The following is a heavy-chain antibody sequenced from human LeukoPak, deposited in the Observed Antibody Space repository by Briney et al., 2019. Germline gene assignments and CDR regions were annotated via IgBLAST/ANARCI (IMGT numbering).Heavy chain of an antibody. J-gene: IGHJ4*02. CDR1: GGSFSGYY. V-gene: IGHV4-4*07. CDR3: ARDNPIAAAVDY. Sequence: SETPSLTCAVYGGSFSGYYWSWIRQPAGKGLEWIGRIYTSGSTNYNPSLKSRVTISVDTSKNQFSLKLSSVTAADTAVYYCARDNPIAAAVDYWGQGTLVTVSS. CDR2: IYTSGST. D-gene: IGHD6-13*01.